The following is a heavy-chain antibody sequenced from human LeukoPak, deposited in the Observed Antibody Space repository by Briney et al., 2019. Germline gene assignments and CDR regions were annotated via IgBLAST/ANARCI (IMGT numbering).Heavy chain of an antibody. CDR1: GDSISSDY. V-gene: IGHV4-59*01. D-gene: IGHD3-10*01. CDR2: IYYTGST. CDR3: ARRPYYGSGNDAFDI. Sequence: SETLSLTCAVSGDSISSDYWSWVRQPPGKGLEWIGYIYYTGSTNYNPSLKSRVTISVDTSKNQFSLKLSSVTAADTAVYYCARRPYYGSGNDAFDIWGQGTMVTVSS. J-gene: IGHJ3*02.